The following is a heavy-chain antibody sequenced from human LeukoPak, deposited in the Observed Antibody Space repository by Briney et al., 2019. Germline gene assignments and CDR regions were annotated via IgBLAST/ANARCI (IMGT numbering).Heavy chain of an antibody. J-gene: IGHJ4*02. D-gene: IGHD3-10*01. CDR1: GLTVSSNY. CDR2: IFAADNT. Sequence: GGSLRLSRAASGLTVSSNYMNWVRQAPGKGLGWVSVIFAADNTDYADSVKGRFIISRDNSKNTLYLQMNSLRAEDTAVYYCARGGWLGSNYHPIDYWGQGTLVTVSS. V-gene: IGHV3-66*01. CDR3: ARGGWLGSNYHPIDY.